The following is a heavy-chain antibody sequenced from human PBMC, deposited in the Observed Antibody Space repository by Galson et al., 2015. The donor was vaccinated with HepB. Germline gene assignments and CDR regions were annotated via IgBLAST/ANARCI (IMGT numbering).Heavy chain of an antibody. D-gene: IGHD4/OR15-4a*01. J-gene: IGHJ3*02. Sequence: SLRLSCAASGFTFSSYTMNWVRQTPGKGLQWVSYISTNGVTIHYADSVKGRLTIARDNAKNTMWLQMNSLRAEDTAVYYCATTKFGSGAYWTFDIWGQGTLVTVSS. CDR3: ATTKFGSGAYWTFDI. V-gene: IGHV3-48*03. CDR1: GFTFSSYT. CDR2: ISTNGVTI.